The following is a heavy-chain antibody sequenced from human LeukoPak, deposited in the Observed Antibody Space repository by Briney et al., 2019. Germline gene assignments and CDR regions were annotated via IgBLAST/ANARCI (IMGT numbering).Heavy chain of an antibody. CDR1: GFIFNNYW. CDR2: IKQDGSEK. Sequence: GGSLRLSCAASGFIFNNYWISWVRQAPGEGLEWVANIKQDGSEKYYVDSVKGRFTISRDNAKNSLYLQMNSLRAEDTAVYYCAREGPMIVVELGYYFDYWGQGTLVTVSS. CDR3: AREGPMIVVELGYYFDY. J-gene: IGHJ4*02. D-gene: IGHD3-22*01. V-gene: IGHV3-7*01.